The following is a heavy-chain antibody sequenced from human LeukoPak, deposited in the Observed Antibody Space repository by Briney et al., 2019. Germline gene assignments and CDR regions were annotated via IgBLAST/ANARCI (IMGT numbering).Heavy chain of an antibody. V-gene: IGHV1-2*02. CDR3: ARIAAADN. Sequence: ASVKVSCKTSGYTFSDYYMHWVRQVPGQGLEWMGWINPNSGGTNYAQKFQGRVTMTRDTSISTAYMELSRLRSDDTAVYYCARIAAADNWGQGTLVTVSS. J-gene: IGHJ4*02. D-gene: IGHD6-13*01. CDR2: INPNSGGT. CDR1: GYTFSDYY.